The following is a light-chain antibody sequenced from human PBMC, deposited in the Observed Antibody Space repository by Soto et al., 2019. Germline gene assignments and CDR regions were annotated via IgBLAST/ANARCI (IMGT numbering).Light chain of an antibody. Sequence: SVLTQPPSESGAPGQRVTISCTGSSSNIGAGYDVHWYQQLPGTAPKLLIYGNSNRPSGVPDRFSGSKSGTSASLAITGLQAEDEADYYCQSYDSSLSGVVFGGGTKLTVL. CDR1: SSNIGAGYD. CDR2: GNS. J-gene: IGLJ2*01. CDR3: QSYDSSLSGVV. V-gene: IGLV1-40*01.